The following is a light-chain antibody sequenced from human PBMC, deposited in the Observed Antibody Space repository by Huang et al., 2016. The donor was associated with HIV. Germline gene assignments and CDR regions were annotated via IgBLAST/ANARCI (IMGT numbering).Light chain of an antibody. CDR2: AAS. Sequence: MTQSPHSLSASIGDRVTLTCRASRDISTFLAWYQQKPGKPPRLLIYAASILPSGVPSRCSGGGSGTNFTLTVISLQPEDVANYYCQKYDSAPRTFGQGTKLEL. CDR3: QKYDSAPRT. V-gene: IGKV1-27*01. CDR1: RDISTF. J-gene: IGKJ1*01.